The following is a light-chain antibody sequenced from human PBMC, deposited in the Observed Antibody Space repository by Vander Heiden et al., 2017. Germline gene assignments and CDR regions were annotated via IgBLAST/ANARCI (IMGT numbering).Light chain of an antibody. Sequence: IVFTQSPGTLSLSPGERATLSCRASQSVSSSYLAWYQQKPGQAPRLLIYGASSRATGIPDRFSSSGSGTDFTLTISRLEPEDFAVYYCQQYGSSTWTFGQGTKVEIK. CDR1: QSVSSSY. J-gene: IGKJ1*01. CDR3: QQYGSSTWT. V-gene: IGKV3-20*01. CDR2: GAS.